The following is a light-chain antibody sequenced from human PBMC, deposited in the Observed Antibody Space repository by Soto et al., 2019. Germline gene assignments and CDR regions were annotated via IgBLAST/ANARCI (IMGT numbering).Light chain of an antibody. V-gene: IGKV1-5*03. CDR2: KAS. Sequence: DIQMTQSPSTLAASLGDRVTITCRASQGISNSLAWYQQKPGKAPKLLIYKASSLESGVPSRFSGSGSGTEFTLTISSLQPDDLATYYCQQYNNYSPDTFGQGTKLEIK. CDR3: QQYNNYSPDT. J-gene: IGKJ2*01. CDR1: QGISNS.